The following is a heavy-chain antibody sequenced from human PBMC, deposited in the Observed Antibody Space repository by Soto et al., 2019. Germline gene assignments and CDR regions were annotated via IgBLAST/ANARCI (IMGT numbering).Heavy chain of an antibody. CDR1: RFTFSGYW. J-gene: IGHJ6*02. D-gene: IGHD2-15*01. CDR3: VREGELVVLAETPIHYSGMDA. Sequence: GGSLRLSCAASRFTFSGYWMSWVRQAPGKGLEWVANIKQDGGETYYVDSVRGRFTISRDNAKNSLFLQMNNLRAEDTAVYYRVREGELVVLAETPIHYSGMDAWGQGTTVTVSS. CDR2: IKQDGGET. V-gene: IGHV3-7*03.